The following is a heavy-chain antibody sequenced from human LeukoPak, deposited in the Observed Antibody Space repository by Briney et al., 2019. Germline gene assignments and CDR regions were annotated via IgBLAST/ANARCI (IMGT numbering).Heavy chain of an antibody. CDR1: GFIVSVNF. Sequence: PGGSLRLSCEASGFIVSVNFMSWVRQAPGKGLECVSLIYGGGDTYYADSVKGRFTISRDNAKNSLYLQMNSLRAEDTAVYYCARGSEWSSGVSDYWGQGTLVTVSS. CDR3: ARGSEWSSGVSDY. CDR2: IYGGGDT. D-gene: IGHD3-3*01. V-gene: IGHV3-66*01. J-gene: IGHJ4*02.